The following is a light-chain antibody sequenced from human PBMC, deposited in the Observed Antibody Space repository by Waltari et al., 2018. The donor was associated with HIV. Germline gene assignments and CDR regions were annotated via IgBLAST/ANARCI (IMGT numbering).Light chain of an antibody. Sequence: SYELTQPPSVSVSPGQTARITCSGDALPKKYAYWYQKKSGQAPVLVIYEDSKRPSGIPERFSCSRSGTMATLTSSGAQVQDETDYYCYSVDSSGSRGVFGGGTKLTVL. CDR1: ALPKKY. V-gene: IGLV3-10*01. CDR3: YSVDSSGSRGV. J-gene: IGLJ2*01. CDR2: EDS.